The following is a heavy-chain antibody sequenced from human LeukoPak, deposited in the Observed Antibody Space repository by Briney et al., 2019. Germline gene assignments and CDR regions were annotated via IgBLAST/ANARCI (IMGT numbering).Heavy chain of an antibody. V-gene: IGHV3-30*18. D-gene: IGHD3-22*01. CDR3: AKQSSGYYASIDY. J-gene: IGHJ4*02. Sequence: GGSLRLSCAASGFTFSSYSTNWVRQAPGKGLEWVAVISYDGSNKYYADSVKGRFTISRDNPKNTLYLQMNSLRAEDTAVYYCAKQSSGYYASIDYWGQGTLVTVSS. CDR2: ISYDGSNK. CDR1: GFTFSSYS.